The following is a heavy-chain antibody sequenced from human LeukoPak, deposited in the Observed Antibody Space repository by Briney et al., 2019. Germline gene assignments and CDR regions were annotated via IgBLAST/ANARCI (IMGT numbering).Heavy chain of an antibody. CDR1: GYSFTNNW. D-gene: IGHD6-19*01. V-gene: IGHV5-10-1*01. CDR2: IDPSDSYT. Sequence: GESLKISCKGPGYSFTNNWITWVRQMPGKGLEWMGRIDPSDSYTDSSPSFQGHVTISADKSISTAYLQWSSLKASDTAMYYCARGRGWADYWGQGTLVTVSS. CDR3: ARGRGWADY. J-gene: IGHJ4*02.